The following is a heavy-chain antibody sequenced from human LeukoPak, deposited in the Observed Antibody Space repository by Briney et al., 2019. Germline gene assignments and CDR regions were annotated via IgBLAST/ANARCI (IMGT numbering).Heavy chain of an antibody. CDR3: AKEVEMYGDSPNWFDP. V-gene: IGHV3-15*01. CDR2: VKSRADGGTT. Sequence: PGGSLRLSCAASGLVFNNAWMSWVRQSPGKGLEWVGRVKSRADGGTTDYAAPVKGRFTISRDDSKNTLYLQMNSLRAEDTAVYYCAKEVEMYGDSPNWFDPWGQGTLVTVSS. CDR1: GLVFNNAW. D-gene: IGHD4-17*01. J-gene: IGHJ5*02.